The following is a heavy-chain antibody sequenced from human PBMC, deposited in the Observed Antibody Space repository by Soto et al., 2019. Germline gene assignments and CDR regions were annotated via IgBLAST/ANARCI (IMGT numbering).Heavy chain of an antibody. CDR3: ARGVTVFGLVSRFWFDP. CDR2: IYNSGIT. Sequence: SETLSLTCTVSGGSISSGDYSWRWVRQSPGKGLEWIGHIYNSGITYYNPSLKSRVVISIDTSRNQFSLRLNSLTAADRAVYFCARGVTVFGLVSRFWFDPWGQGTVVTVSS. J-gene: IGHJ5*02. CDR1: GGSISSGDYS. V-gene: IGHV4-30-4*01. D-gene: IGHD3-3*01.